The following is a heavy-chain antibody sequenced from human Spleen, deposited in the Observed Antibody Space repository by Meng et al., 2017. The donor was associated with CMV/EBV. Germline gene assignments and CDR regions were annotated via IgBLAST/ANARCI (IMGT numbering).Heavy chain of an antibody. Sequence: FTFSSYAMSWVRQAPGKGLEWVSAISGSGGSTYYADYVKGRFTISRDNSKNTLYLQMNSLRAEDTAVYYCAKGHPPYCSGGSCYYFDYWGQGTLVTVSS. D-gene: IGHD2-15*01. CDR1: FTFSSYA. V-gene: IGHV3-23*01. CDR2: ISGSGGST. CDR3: AKGHPPYCSGGSCYYFDY. J-gene: IGHJ4*02.